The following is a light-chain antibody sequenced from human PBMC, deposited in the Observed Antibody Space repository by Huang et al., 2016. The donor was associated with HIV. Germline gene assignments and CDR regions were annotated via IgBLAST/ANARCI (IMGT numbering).Light chain of an antibody. CDR1: QNVRNN. J-gene: IGKJ4*01. CDR2: DTS. V-gene: IGKV3D-15*01. CDR3: QQYDNWPPGLT. Sequence: EIMMTQSPATLSVSPGGRATLSCRASQNVRNNLAWYPQKTGQAPRLLIYDTSTRASGIPARFSGSGSGTEFTLTISGLQSEDFAFYYCQQYDNWPPGLTFGGGTKIEI.